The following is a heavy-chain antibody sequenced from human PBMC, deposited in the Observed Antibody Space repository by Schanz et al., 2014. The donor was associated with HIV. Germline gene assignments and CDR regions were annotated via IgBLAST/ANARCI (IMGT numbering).Heavy chain of an antibody. CDR2: MSYDGSNK. CDR3: ANDPELTTITGYFDS. J-gene: IGHJ4*02. D-gene: IGHD4-4*01. Sequence: QVQLVESGGGVVQPGRSLRLSCVASGFTFGSYGMHWARQTPDKGLEWLGVMSYDGSNKHYADSVKGRFTISRDNSKNTLYLQLNSLRAEDTALYFCANDPELTTITGYFDSWGQGTLVTVSS. CDR1: GFTFGSYG. V-gene: IGHV3-30*18.